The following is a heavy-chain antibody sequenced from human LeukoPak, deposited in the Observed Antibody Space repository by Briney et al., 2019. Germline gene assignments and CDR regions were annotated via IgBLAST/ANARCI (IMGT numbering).Heavy chain of an antibody. CDR2: IYYSGST. CDR1: GGSISSYY. V-gene: IGHV4-59*01. Sequence: SETLSLTCTVSGGSISSYYWSWIRQPPGKGLEWIGYIYYSGSTNYNPSLKSRVTISVDTSKNQLSLKLSSVTAADTAMYYCAKSRDGYNLLNYWGQGTLVTVSS. J-gene: IGHJ4*02. D-gene: IGHD5-24*01. CDR3: AKSRDGYNLLNY.